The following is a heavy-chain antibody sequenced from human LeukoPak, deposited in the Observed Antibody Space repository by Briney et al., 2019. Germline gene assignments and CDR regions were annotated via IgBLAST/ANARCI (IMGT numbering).Heavy chain of an antibody. J-gene: IGHJ4*02. Sequence: SVKVSCKASGGTFSSYTISWVRQAPGQGLEWMGRIIPILGIANYAQKFQGRVTITADKSTSTAYMELSSLRSEDTAVYYCATEGLSDYDIPAGFDYWGQGTLVTVPS. V-gene: IGHV1-69*02. CDR2: IIPILGIA. D-gene: IGHD3-9*01. CDR3: ATEGLSDYDIPAGFDY. CDR1: GGTFSSYT.